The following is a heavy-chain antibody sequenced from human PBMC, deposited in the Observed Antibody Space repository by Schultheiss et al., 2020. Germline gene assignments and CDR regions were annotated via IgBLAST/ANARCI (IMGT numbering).Heavy chain of an antibody. V-gene: IGHV4-31*01. D-gene: IGHD4-17*01. Sequence: SETLSLTCTVSGGSFSSGGHYWSWIRQPPGKGLEWIGYMYYSGSTYYNPSLKGLVTISLDTSKNQFSLKMSSVTAADTAVYYCAREYGDSQMGAFDIWGQGTMVTVSS. CDR3: AREYGDSQMGAFDI. CDR1: GGSFSSGGHY. J-gene: IGHJ3*02. CDR2: MYYSGST.